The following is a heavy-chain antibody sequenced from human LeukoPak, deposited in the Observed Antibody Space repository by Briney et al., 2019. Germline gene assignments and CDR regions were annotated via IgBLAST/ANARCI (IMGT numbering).Heavy chain of an antibody. D-gene: IGHD3-22*01. Sequence: PGGSLRLSCAASGFIFSDYYMGWICQAPGKGLDWVSNIKTSGTTTYYADPVKGRFTVSRDNARNSLFLQVNSLRAEDTDVYYCARLIVVPSYPAQYYYMDVWGKGTTVIV. CDR1: GFIFSDYY. V-gene: IGHV3-11*01. CDR2: IKTSGTTT. J-gene: IGHJ6*03. CDR3: ARLIVVPSYPAQYYYMDV.